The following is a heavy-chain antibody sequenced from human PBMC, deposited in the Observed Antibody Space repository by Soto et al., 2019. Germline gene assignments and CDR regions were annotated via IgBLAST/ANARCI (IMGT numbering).Heavy chain of an antibody. V-gene: IGHV5-10-1*01. CDR1: GYSFTTYW. Sequence: VESLKISCKGSGYSFTTYWISWVRQMPGKGLEWMGKIDPSDSYTNYSPSFQGHVTISADKSISTAYVQWSGLKASDTAMYFCARHSVPYSSTSPVAYWAQGTLVTVSS. CDR3: ARHSVPYSSTSPVAY. J-gene: IGHJ4*02. CDR2: IDPSDSYT. D-gene: IGHD6-19*01.